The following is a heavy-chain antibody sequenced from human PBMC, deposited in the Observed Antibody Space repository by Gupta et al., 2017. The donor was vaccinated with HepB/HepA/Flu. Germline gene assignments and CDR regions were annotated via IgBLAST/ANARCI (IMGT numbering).Heavy chain of an antibody. D-gene: IGHD2-21*01. Sequence: EVQLVESGGGLVQPGRSLRLSCAASGFSIDDYAIHWVRQAPGKGLEWVSGISWNSVTRGYADSVRGRFTISRDNGKNAVYLQMNSLRAEDMALYYCARLKGGGDCYGGFDIWGQGTMVPVS. CDR2: ISWNSVTR. CDR3: ARLKGGGDCYGGFDI. CDR1: GFSIDDYA. J-gene: IGHJ3*02. V-gene: IGHV3-9*03.